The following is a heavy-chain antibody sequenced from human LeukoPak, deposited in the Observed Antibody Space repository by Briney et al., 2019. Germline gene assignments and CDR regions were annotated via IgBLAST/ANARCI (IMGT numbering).Heavy chain of an antibody. Sequence: SETLSLTCAVSGGSISSGGYSWSWIRQPPGKGLEWIGYIYHSGSTYYNPSLKSRVTISVDRSKNQFSLKLRSVTAADTAVYYCARLPRSDIAVAGPIDYWGQGTLVTVSS. V-gene: IGHV4-30-2*01. CDR2: IYHSGST. J-gene: IGHJ4*02. CDR1: GGSISSGGYS. D-gene: IGHD6-19*01. CDR3: ARLPRSDIAVAGPIDY.